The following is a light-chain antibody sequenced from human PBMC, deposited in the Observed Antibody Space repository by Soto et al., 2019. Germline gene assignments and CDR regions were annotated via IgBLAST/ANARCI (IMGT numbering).Light chain of an antibody. Sequence: EIVLTQSPGTLSLSPGERATLSCRASQSVTSNYLAWYQQKPGQAPRLLVYGASSRATGISDRFSGSGSGTEFTLTISSLQPEDFATYYCLQHNTYPLTFGGGTKVDIK. V-gene: IGKV3-20*01. CDR1: QSVTSNY. J-gene: IGKJ4*01. CDR2: GAS. CDR3: LQHNTYPLT.